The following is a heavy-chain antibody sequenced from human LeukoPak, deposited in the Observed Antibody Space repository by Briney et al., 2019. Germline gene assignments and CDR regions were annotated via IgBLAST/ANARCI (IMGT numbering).Heavy chain of an antibody. D-gene: IGHD1-1*01. CDR2: IYYSGST. J-gene: IGHJ5*02. CDR3: ARETLEGKFDP. V-gene: IGHV4-59*01. CDR1: DGSISNYY. Sequence: SETLSLTCTVPDGSISNYYWTWIRQPPGKELEWIGHIYYSGSTKTNPSLKSRVTISVDTSKNQFSLKLSSVTAADTAVYFCARETLEGKFDPWGQGTLVTVSS.